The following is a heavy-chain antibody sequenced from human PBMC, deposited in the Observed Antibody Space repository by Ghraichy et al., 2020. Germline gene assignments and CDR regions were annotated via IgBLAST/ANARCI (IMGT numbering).Heavy chain of an antibody. CDR1: GFTFSSYS. Sequence: GGSLRLSCAASGFTFSSYSMNWVRQAPGKGLEWVSSISSSSSYIYYADSVNGRFTISRDNAKNSLYLQMNSLRAEDTAVYYCASQIDIVVVPAAPIIAGYYYYGMDVWGQGTTVTVSS. D-gene: IGHD2-2*01. CDR3: ASQIDIVVVPAAPIIAGYYYYGMDV. V-gene: IGHV3-21*01. J-gene: IGHJ6*02. CDR2: ISSSSSYI.